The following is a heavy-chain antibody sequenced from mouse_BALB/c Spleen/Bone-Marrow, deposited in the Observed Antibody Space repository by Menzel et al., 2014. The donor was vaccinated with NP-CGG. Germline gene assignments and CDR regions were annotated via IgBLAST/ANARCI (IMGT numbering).Heavy chain of an antibody. CDR2: INPYNGDT. D-gene: IGHD1-1*01. J-gene: IGHJ2*01. CDR3: GRVYYHGSSYFDY. V-gene: IGHV1-37*01. Sequence: LVESGPELVKPGASVKISCKASGYSFTGYFMNWVKQSHGKSLEWIGRINPYNGDTFYNQKFKGKATLTVDKSSSTAHMELLSLTSEDSAVYYCGRVYYHGSSYFDYWGQGTTLTVSS. CDR1: GYSFTGYF.